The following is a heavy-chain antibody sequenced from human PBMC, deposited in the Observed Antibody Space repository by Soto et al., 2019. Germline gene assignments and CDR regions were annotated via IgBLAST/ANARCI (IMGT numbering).Heavy chain of an antibody. J-gene: IGHJ4*02. V-gene: IGHV4-34*01. Sequence: SETLSLTCAVYGGSFSGYYWSWIRQPPGKGLEWIGEINHSGSTNYNPSLKSRVTISVDTSKNQFSLKLSSVTAADTAVYYCARGPTYSSSSITPNPYFDYWGQGTLVTVSS. CDR2: INHSGST. CDR1: GGSFSGYY. D-gene: IGHD6-6*01. CDR3: ARGPTYSSSSITPNPYFDY.